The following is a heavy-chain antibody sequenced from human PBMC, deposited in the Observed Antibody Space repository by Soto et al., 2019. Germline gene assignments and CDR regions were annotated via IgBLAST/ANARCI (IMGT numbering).Heavy chain of an antibody. CDR2: ISSSSSRI. Sequence: EVQVVESGGGLIQPGGSLRLSCAASGFSFNTYAMNWVRQAPGKGLEWISYISSSSSRIYYADSVKGRFTLSRDNAKNSLYLQMNSLRAEDTAVYYCASDPGIAAAGMDYWGQGTLVTVSS. D-gene: IGHD6-25*01. V-gene: IGHV3-48*04. CDR3: ASDPGIAAAGMDY. CDR1: GFSFNTYA. J-gene: IGHJ4*02.